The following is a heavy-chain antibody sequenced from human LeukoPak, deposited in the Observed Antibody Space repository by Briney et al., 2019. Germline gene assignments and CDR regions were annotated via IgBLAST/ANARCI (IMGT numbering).Heavy chain of an antibody. CDR1: GFTVSSKY. CDR3: ARETRAGYFDY. Sequence: GGSLRLSCAASGFTVSSKYMSWVRQAPGKGLEWVSVIYRGGRTYYAASVTGRFTISRENYKNTLYLQMNSLRAEDTAVYYCARETRAGYFDYWGQGTLVTVSS. CDR2: IYRGGRT. J-gene: IGHJ4*02. D-gene: IGHD6-19*01. V-gene: IGHV3-66*01.